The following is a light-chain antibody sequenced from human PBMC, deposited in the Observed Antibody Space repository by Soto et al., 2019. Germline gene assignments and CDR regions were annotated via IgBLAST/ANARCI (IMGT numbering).Light chain of an antibody. J-gene: IGKJ2*01. CDR1: QSTSTY. Sequence: DIQMIQSPSSLSASVGDGVTITCRASQSTSTYLNWYQQKPGKAPKLLIYAATNLQSGVPSRFSGSGSGTDFTLTISSLQPEDFATYFCQQSYSTPYTFGQGTKVDIK. V-gene: IGKV1-39*01. CDR2: AAT. CDR3: QQSYSTPYT.